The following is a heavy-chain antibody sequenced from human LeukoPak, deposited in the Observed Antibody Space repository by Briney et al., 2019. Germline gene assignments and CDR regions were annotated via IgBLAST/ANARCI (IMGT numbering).Heavy chain of an antibody. J-gene: IGHJ4*02. Sequence: AASVKDSCKASGYTFTSYDINWVRQATGQGLEWMGWMNPNSGNTGYAQKFQGRVTMTRNTSISTAYMELSSLRSEDTAVYYCARAYYDFETLLDYWGQGTLVTVSS. CDR1: GYTFTSYD. D-gene: IGHD3-3*01. CDR2: MNPNSGNT. CDR3: ARAYYDFETLLDY. V-gene: IGHV1-8*01.